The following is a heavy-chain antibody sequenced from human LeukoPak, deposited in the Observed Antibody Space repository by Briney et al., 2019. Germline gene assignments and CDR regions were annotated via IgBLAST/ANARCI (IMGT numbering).Heavy chain of an antibody. CDR3: AKTKTGYSRGVIDY. J-gene: IGHJ4*02. CDR1: GFTFSSYG. CDR2: ISYDGSNK. V-gene: IGHV3-30*18. D-gene: IGHD6-13*01. Sequence: GGSLRFSCAASGFTFSSYGMHWVRQAPGKGLEWVAVISYDGSNKYYADSVKGRFTISRDNSKNTLYLQMNSLRAEDTAVYYCAKTKTGYSRGVIDYWGQGTLVTVSS.